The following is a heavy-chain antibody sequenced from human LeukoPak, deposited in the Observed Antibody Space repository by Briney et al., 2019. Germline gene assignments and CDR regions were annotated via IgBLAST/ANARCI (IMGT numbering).Heavy chain of an antibody. D-gene: IGHD3-3*01. V-gene: IGHV3-23*01. CDR3: AKDLLREFGVGIMMIGPLDY. CDR2: IGSSGGSA. CDR1: GFTFSSFA. Sequence: GGSLRLSCAASGFTFSSFAMSWVRGAPGRGLEWVSAIGSSGGSAYYADSVKGRVTVSRDNSKKTLYLQMNSLRAEDTAIYYCAKDLLREFGVGIMMIGPLDYWGQGTLVTVSS. J-gene: IGHJ4*02.